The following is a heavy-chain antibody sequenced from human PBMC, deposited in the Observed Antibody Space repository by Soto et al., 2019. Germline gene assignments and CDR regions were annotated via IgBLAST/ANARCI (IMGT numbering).Heavy chain of an antibody. CDR1: GGSISSYY. CDR2: IYYSGST. D-gene: IGHD5-18*01. CDR3: ARALGYSYGYYFDY. Sequence: SETLSLTCTVSGGSISSYYWSWIRQPPGKGLERIGYIYYSGSTNYTPSLKSRVTISLDMSKTLFSLKLSSVTAADTAVYYCARALGYSYGYYFDYWGQGTLVTVSS. V-gene: IGHV4-59*08. J-gene: IGHJ4*02.